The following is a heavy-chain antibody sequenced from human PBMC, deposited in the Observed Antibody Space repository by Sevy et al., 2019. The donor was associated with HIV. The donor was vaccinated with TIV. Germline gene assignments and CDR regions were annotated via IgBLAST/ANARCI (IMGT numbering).Heavy chain of an antibody. CDR1: GFTFSSYD. Sequence: GGSLRLSCAASGFTFSSYDMHWVRQATGKGLEWVSAIGTAGDTYYPGSVKGRFTISRENAKNSLYLQMNSLRAGDKAVYYWARGDQTYYYGSGSSRGGAFDIWGQGTMVTVSS. CDR2: IGTAGDT. D-gene: IGHD3-10*01. V-gene: IGHV3-13*01. CDR3: ARGDQTYYYGSGSSRGGAFDI. J-gene: IGHJ3*02.